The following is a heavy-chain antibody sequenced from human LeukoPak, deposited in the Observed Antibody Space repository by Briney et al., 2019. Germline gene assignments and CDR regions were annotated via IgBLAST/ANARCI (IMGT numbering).Heavy chain of an antibody. V-gene: IGHV5-10-1*01. CDR3: ARHGPTYGSGSQDFDP. D-gene: IGHD3-10*01. CDR1: GYSFSSYW. CDR2: IDPSDSYT. J-gene: IGHJ5*02. Sequence: PGESLKISCKGSGYSFSSYWIGWVRQMPGKGLEWMGRIDPSDSYTNYSPSFQGHVTISADKSISTAYLQWSSLKASDTAMYYCARHGPTYGSGSQDFDPWGQGTLVTVSS.